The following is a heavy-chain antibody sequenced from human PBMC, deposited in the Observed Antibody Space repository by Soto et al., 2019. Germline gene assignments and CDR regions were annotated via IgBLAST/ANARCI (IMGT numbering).Heavy chain of an antibody. V-gene: IGHV3-21*01. D-gene: IGHD1-26*01. CDR1: GFTFNSYT. CDR3: AREVGRSYYGMDV. CDR2: ITSSSSRI. Sequence: PVGSLRLSCAASGFTFNSYTMNWVRQAPGKGLEWVSSITSSSSRIYYADSVKGRFTISRDNDKNSLSLQMDSLRAEDTAVYYCAREVGRSYYGMDVWGQGTTVTVSS. J-gene: IGHJ6*02.